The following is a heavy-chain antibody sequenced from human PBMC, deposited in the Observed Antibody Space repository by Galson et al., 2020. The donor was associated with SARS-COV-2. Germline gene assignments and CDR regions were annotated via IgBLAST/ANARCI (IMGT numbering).Heavy chain of an antibody. Sequence: GESLKISCKASGYTFTSYGISWVRQAPGHGLEWMGWISAYNGNTNYAQKLQGRVTMTTDTSTSTAYMELRSLRSDDTAVYYCARGRRDGYNNYFDYWGQGTLVTVSS. V-gene: IGHV1-18*01. CDR3: ARGRRDGYNNYFDY. D-gene: IGHD5-12*01. J-gene: IGHJ4*02. CDR1: GYTFTSYG. CDR2: ISAYNGNT.